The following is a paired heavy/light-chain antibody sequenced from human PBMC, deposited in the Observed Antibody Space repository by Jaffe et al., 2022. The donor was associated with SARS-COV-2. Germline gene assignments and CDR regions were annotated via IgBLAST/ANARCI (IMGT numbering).Light chain of an antibody. CDR3: AAWDDSLTGYWV. V-gene: IGLV1-44*01. CDR2: SNN. J-gene: IGLJ3*02. CDR1: SSNIGSNT. Sequence: QSVLTQPPSASGTPGQRVTISCSGSSSNIGSNTVNWYQQLPGAAPLLLIYSNNQRPSGVPDRFSGSKSGTSASLAISGLQSEDEADYYCAAWDDSLTGYWVFGGGTKLTVL.
Heavy chain of an antibody. Sequence: QVQLVQSGAEVKKPGASVKVSCKTSGYTFTTYDINWLRQAPGKGPEWMGWVNPNSGNTGYAQKFQGRVTMTRNSSKSTAYMELSSLRSEDTAVYYCARVVDYDISTGAYPLAYWGQGTLVTVSS. CDR3: ARVVDYDISTGAYPLAY. V-gene: IGHV1-8*01. CDR2: VNPNSGNT. J-gene: IGHJ4*02. D-gene: IGHD3-9*01. CDR1: GYTFTTYD.